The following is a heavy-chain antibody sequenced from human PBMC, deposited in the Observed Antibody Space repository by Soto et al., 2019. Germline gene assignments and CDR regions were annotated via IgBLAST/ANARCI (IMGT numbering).Heavy chain of an antibody. D-gene: IGHD3-22*01. CDR3: ASPMYYYDSSGYYYYSGMDV. V-gene: IGHV1-69*13. J-gene: IGHJ6*02. CDR2: IIPIFGTA. Sequence: ASVKVSCKASGGTFSSYAISWVRQAPGQGLEWMGGIIPIFGTANYAQKFQGRVTITADESTSTAYMELSSLRSEDTAVYYCASPMYYYDSSGYYYYSGMDVWGQGTTVTVSS. CDR1: GGTFSSYA.